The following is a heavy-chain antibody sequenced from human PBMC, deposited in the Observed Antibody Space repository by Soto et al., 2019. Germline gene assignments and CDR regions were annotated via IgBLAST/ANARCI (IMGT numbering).Heavy chain of an antibody. CDR1: GLTFSHFW. V-gene: IGHV3-74*01. CDR3: GSVFEY. J-gene: IGHJ4*02. Sequence: EVQLVESGGGLMQPGGSLTLSCAASGLTFSHFWLHWVRQVPGKGLVWVSRINGDGSGTSYADSVKGRFSISRDNAKNMLFLQMNSLRAEDSGVYYCGSVFEYWGQGTLVTVSS. CDR2: INGDGSGT.